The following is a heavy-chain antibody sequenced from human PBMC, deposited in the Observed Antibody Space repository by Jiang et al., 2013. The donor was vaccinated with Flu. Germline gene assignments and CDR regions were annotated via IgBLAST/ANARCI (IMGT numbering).Heavy chain of an antibody. D-gene: IGHD1-26*01. J-gene: IGHJ4*02. V-gene: IGHV4-59*01. CDR3: ARDPYSGTYGFFDF. CDR2: IYNSATT. Sequence: GSGLVKPSETLSLTCTVSGGSITNYYWNWIRQSPGKGLEWIGHIYNSATTNYNPSLKSRVTMSVDTSKNQVSLRLSSVTAADTAMYYRARDPYSGTYGFFDFWGQGTLVAVSS. CDR1: GGSITNYY.